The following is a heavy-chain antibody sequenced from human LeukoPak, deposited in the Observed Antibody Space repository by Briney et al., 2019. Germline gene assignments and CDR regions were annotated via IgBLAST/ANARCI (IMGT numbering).Heavy chain of an antibody. Sequence: SETLSLTCTVSGGSISSGGYYWSWIRQHPGKGLEWIGFIYPSGSTYFNPSLKSRVTMSVDTSKNQFSLKLSSVTAADMAVYYCARDLGDSGFRLDYWGQGTLVTVSS. V-gene: IGHV4-31*03. J-gene: IGHJ4*02. CDR1: GGSISSGGYY. CDR2: IYPSGST. CDR3: ARDLGDSGFRLDY. D-gene: IGHD5-12*01.